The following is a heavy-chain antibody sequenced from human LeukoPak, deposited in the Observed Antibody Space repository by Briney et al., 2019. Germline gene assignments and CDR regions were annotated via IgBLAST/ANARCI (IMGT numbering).Heavy chain of an antibody. Sequence: GGSLRLSCAASGFTFSSYAMSWVRQAPGRGLEWVSLISGSGDKTYYADSVKGRFTISRDNSKNTLYLQVNSLRADDTAVYYCAKDDPNDYKPWIYWGQGTLVIVSS. V-gene: IGHV3-23*01. CDR3: AKDDPNDYKPWIY. D-gene: IGHD4-11*01. J-gene: IGHJ4*02. CDR2: ISGSGDKT. CDR1: GFTFSSYA.